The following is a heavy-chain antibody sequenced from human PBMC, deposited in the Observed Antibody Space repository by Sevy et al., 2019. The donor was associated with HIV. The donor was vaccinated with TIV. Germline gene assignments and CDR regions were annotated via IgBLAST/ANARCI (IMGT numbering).Heavy chain of an antibody. D-gene: IGHD5-18*01. CDR2: IHSFDTT. CDR3: ARGKSGYGYALNY. V-gene: IGHV3-66*01. Sequence: GGSLRLSCAASGFTVNSNYMTWVRQAPGKGLEGVSVIHSFDTTYHADSVKDRFTISRDKFKNTLYLHMSSLRAEDTAVYYCARGKSGYGYALNYWGQGTLVTVSS. CDR1: GFTVNSNY. J-gene: IGHJ4*02.